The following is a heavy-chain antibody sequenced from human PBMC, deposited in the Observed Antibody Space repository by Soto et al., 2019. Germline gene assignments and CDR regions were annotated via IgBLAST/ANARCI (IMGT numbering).Heavy chain of an antibody. D-gene: IGHD6-19*01. J-gene: IGHJ5*02. CDR3: AKDAGGYSSGWQTGWFDP. V-gene: IGHV3-9*01. Sequence: EVQLVESGGGLVQPGRSLRLSCAASGFTFDDYAMHWVRQAPGKGLEWVSGISWNSGSIGYAVSVKGRFTISRDNAKNSLYLQMNSLRAENTALYYCAKDAGGYSSGWQTGWFDPWGQGTLVTVSS. CDR1: GFTFDDYA. CDR2: ISWNSGSI.